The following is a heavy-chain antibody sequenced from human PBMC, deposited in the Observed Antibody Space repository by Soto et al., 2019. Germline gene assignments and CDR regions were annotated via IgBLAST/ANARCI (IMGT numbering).Heavy chain of an antibody. CDR2: MYHSGST. D-gene: IGHD3-10*01. Sequence: SETLSLTCTASGGSISSGGYYWSWIRQPPGKGLEWIGYMYHSGSTNYNPSLKSRVTISVDTSKNQFSLKLSSVTAADTAVYYCARGLRSITMVRGVIDYWGQGTLVTVSS. CDR3: ARGLRSITMVRGVIDY. J-gene: IGHJ4*02. CDR1: GGSISSGGYY. V-gene: IGHV4-30-2*01.